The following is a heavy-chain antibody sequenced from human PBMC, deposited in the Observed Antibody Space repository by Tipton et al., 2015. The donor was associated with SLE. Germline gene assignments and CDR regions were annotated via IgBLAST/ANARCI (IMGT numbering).Heavy chain of an antibody. V-gene: IGHV4-59*04. CDR1: GGSISSHY. CDR2: IYYSGST. Sequence: TLSLTCTVSGGSISSHYWSWIRQPPGKGLEWIGYIYYSGSTYYNPSLKSRVTISVDTSKNQFSLKLSSVTAADTAVYYCARGIAVAGDAFDIWGQGTMVTVSS. CDR3: ARGIAVAGDAFDI. D-gene: IGHD6-19*01. J-gene: IGHJ3*02.